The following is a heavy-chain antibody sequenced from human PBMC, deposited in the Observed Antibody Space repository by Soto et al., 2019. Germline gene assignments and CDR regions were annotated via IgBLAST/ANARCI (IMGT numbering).Heavy chain of an antibody. CDR2: IGSSSRSI. Sequence: EVQLVESGGGLVQPGGSLRRSCAASGFTFTSYSMNWDRQAPGKGLEWAEYIGSSSRSISYADSLKGRITISSDNAKNSLYLQINSLRAEDTAVYYCAGDGAYCCDSCGEGTLVIVAS. V-gene: IGHV3-48*01. D-gene: IGHD2-21*01. CDR3: AGDGAYCCDS. CDR1: GFTFTSYS. J-gene: IGHJ5*01.